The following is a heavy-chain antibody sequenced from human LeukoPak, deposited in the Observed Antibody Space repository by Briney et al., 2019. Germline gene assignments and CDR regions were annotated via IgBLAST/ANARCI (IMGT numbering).Heavy chain of an antibody. CDR2: ISGSAGTT. D-gene: IGHD3-22*01. V-gene: IGHV3-23*01. J-gene: IGHJ3*01. CDR1: GFTFSSFA. Sequence: GGSLRLSCAVSGFTFSSFAMSWVRQAPGKELEWVSGISGSAGTTNYADSVRGRFTISRDYSKNTLYLQMNSLRVEDTAVYYCAKDRSPMIVFNFDLWGQGTMVSVSS. CDR3: AKDRSPMIVFNFDL.